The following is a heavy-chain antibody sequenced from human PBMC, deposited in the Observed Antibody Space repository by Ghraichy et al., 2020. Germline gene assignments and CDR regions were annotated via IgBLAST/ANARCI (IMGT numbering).Heavy chain of an antibody. J-gene: IGHJ4*02. CDR3: ARGVKQDIVVVVAAMAFDY. CDR2: INHSGST. V-gene: IGHV4-34*01. CDR1: GGSFSGYY. Sequence: SETLSLTCAVYGGSFSGYYWSWIRQPPGKGLEWIGEINHSGSTNYNPSLKSRVTISVDTSKNQFSLKLSSVTAADTAVYYCARGVKQDIVVVVAAMAFDYWGQGTLVTVSS. D-gene: IGHD2-15*01.